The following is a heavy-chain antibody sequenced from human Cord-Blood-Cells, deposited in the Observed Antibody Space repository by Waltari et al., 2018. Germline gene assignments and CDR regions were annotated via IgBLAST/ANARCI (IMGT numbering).Heavy chain of an antibody. D-gene: IGHD2-15*01. CDR2: FDPEDGET. J-gene: IGHJ4*02. Sequence: QVQLVQSGAEVKKPGASVKVSCKVSGYTITELSMQWVRQAPGKGLEWMGGFDPEDGETIYAQKFQGRVTMTEDTSTDTAYMELSSLRSEDTAVYYCAAEYCSGGSCEYYFDYWGQGTLVTVSS. CDR3: AAEYCSGGSCEYYFDY. V-gene: IGHV1-24*01. CDR1: GYTITELS.